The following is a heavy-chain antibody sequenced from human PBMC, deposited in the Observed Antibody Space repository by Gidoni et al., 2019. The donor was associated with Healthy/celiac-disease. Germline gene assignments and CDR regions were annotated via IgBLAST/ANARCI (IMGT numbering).Heavy chain of an antibody. J-gene: IGHJ6*02. CDR3: AKDLGLDSSSWHAIGMDV. V-gene: IGHV3-9*01. Sequence: EVQLVESGGGLVQPGRSLRLSCAASGFTFDAYAMHWVRQAPGKGLEWVSGISWNSGSIGYADSVKGRFTISRDNAKNSLYLQMNSLRAEDTALYYCAKDLGLDSSSWHAIGMDVWGQGTTVTVSS. CDR1: GFTFDAYA. D-gene: IGHD6-13*01. CDR2: ISWNSGSI.